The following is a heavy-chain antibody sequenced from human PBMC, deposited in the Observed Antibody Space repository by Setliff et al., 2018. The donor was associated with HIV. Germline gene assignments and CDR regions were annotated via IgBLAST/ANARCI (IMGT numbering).Heavy chain of an antibody. CDR2: INHSGST. CDR1: GFTFSSYE. Sequence: SETLSLSCAASGFTFSSYEMTWVRQPPGKGLEWIGEINHSGSTNYNPSLKSRVTISVDTSKNQFSLRLTSVTAADTAVYFCARLRITMIMMLNYFDYWGQGTLVTVSS. D-gene: IGHD3-22*01. V-gene: IGHV4-34*08. CDR3: ARLRITMIMMLNYFDY. J-gene: IGHJ4*02.